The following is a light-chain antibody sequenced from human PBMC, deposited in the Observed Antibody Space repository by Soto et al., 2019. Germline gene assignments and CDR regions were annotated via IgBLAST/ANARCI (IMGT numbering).Light chain of an antibody. CDR2: QDS. Sequence: SYELTQPPSVSVSPGQTASITCSGDKLGDKYACWYQQKPCQSPVLVIYQDSKRPSGIPERFSGSNSGNTATLTIGGTQAMDEADYYCQAWDSSTAIFGTGTKLTVL. J-gene: IGLJ1*01. V-gene: IGLV3-1*01. CDR1: KLGDKY. CDR3: QAWDSSTAI.